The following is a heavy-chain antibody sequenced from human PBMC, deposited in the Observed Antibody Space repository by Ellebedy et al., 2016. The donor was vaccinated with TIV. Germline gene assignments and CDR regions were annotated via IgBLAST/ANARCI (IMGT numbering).Heavy chain of an antibody. V-gene: IGHV1-46*01. D-gene: IGHD6-13*01. CDR3: TCLQLGIADYFDY. CDR2: INPSGGST. J-gene: IGHJ4*02. CDR1: GYTFTKYY. Sequence: ASVKVSCKAPGYTFTKYYMHWVRQAPGQGLEWMEMINPSGGSTSYAQKFQGRVTMTRDTSTSTVYMELSSLRSEDTAVYYCTCLQLGIADYFDYWGQGALVTVSS.